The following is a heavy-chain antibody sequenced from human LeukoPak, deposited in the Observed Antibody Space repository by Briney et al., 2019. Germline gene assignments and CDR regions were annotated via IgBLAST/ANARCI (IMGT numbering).Heavy chain of an antibody. D-gene: IGHD1-26*01. V-gene: IGHV3-23*01. CDR1: GFTFSSYA. Sequence: PGGSLRLSCAASGFTFSSYAMSWVRQAPGRGRGWVSAISGSGGSTYYADSVKGRFTISRDNSKNTLYLQMNSLRAEDTAVYYCAKGLDGSYYTFFDYWGQGTLVTVSS. J-gene: IGHJ4*02. CDR3: AKGLDGSYYTFFDY. CDR2: ISGSGGST.